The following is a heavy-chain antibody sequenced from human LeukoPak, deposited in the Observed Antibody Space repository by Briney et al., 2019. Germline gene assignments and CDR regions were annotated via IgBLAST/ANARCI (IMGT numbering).Heavy chain of an antibody. J-gene: IGHJ6*03. CDR3: ARSDFWSGYLNYYMDV. D-gene: IGHD3-3*01. CDR1: GYTFTSYG. V-gene: IGHV1-18*01. CDR2: ISAYNGNT. Sequence: ASVKVSCKASGYTFTSYGISWVRQAPGQRLEWMGWISAYNGNTNYAQKLQGRVTMTTDTSTSTAYMELRSLRSDDTAVYYCARSDFWSGYLNYYMDVWGKGTTVTVSS.